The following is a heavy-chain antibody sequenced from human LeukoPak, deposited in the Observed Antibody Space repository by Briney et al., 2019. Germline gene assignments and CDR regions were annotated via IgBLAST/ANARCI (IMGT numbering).Heavy chain of an antibody. J-gene: IGHJ6*02. CDR1: GYTFTSYY. D-gene: IGHD3-16*02. Sequence: GASVKVSCKASGYTFTSYYMHWVRQAPGQGLEWMGIINPSGGSTSYAQKFQGRVTMTRDTSTSTVYMELSSLRSEDTAVYYCAREFLLRGREELSSYYGMDVWGQGTTVTVSS. CDR3: AREFLLRGREELSSYYGMDV. V-gene: IGHV1-46*01. CDR2: INPSGGST.